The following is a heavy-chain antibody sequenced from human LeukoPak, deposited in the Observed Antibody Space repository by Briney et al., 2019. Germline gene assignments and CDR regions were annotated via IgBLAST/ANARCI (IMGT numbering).Heavy chain of an antibody. D-gene: IGHD2-15*01. CDR3: ARDRGSGLDAFDI. V-gene: IGHV1-2*06. CDR2: INPNSGGT. J-gene: IGHJ3*02. CDR1: GYIFTGYY. Sequence: SVKVSCKASGYIFTGYYIHWVRQAPGQGVEWMGRINPNSGGTNYAQKFQGRVTMTRDTSISTAYMELSNLKSDDTAVYYCARDRGSGLDAFDIWGQGTMVTVSS.